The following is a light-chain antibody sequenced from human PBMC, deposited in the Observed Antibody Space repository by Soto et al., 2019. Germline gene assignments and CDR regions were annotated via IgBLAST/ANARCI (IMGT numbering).Light chain of an antibody. J-gene: IGKJ4*01. CDR3: QHYSDSPLT. V-gene: IGKV3-15*01. CDR2: GAS. Sequence: EIVMTQSPATLSVSPGEGATLSCRASHGIGTALAWYQQKPGQTPRLLMYGASIRATGVPARFSGSASGTEFTLTITSLQSEDFAVYYCQHYSDSPLTFGGGTKVESK. CDR1: HGIGTA.